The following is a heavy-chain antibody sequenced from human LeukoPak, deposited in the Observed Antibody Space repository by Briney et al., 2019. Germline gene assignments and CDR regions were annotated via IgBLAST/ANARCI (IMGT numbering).Heavy chain of an antibody. CDR1: GGSISSSGYY. CDR2: VYYSGTT. D-gene: IGHD6-6*01. J-gene: IGHJ4*02. Sequence: TSETLSLTCSVSGGSISSSGYYWGWIRQPPGKGLEWIGSVYYSGTTYYNPSLKSRVTISVDTSKNQFSLKLSSVTAADTAVYYCARGSSPDNWGQGTLVTVSS. V-gene: IGHV4-39*07. CDR3: ARGSSPDN.